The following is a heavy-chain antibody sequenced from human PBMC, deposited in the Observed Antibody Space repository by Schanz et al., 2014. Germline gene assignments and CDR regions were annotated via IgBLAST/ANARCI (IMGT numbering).Heavy chain of an antibody. CDR1: GFTFSSYA. CDR3: TRDVRLDRRGNWFDP. CDR2: ISGSGGST. D-gene: IGHD1-1*01. J-gene: IGHJ5*02. V-gene: IGHV3-23*04. Sequence: EVQLVESGGDLVQPGGSLRLSCAASGFTFSSYAMTWVRQAPGMGLEWVSAISGSGGSTYYADSVKGRFTISRDNSKNLLYLQMNSLRAEDTAVYYCTRDVRLDRRGNWFDPWGQGTLVTDSS.